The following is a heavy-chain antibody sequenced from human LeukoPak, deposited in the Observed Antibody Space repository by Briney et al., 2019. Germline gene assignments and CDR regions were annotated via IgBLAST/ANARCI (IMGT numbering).Heavy chain of an antibody. CDR2: ISAYNGNT. D-gene: IGHD3-10*01. Sequence: GASVKVSCKASGYTFTSYGISWVRQAPGQGLEGRGWISAYNGNTNYAQKLQGRVTMTTDTSTSTAYMELRSLRSDDTAVYYCARTYYYGSGSYSPDYWGQGTLVTVSS. CDR1: GYTFTSYG. J-gene: IGHJ4*02. V-gene: IGHV1-18*04. CDR3: ARTYYYGSGSYSPDY.